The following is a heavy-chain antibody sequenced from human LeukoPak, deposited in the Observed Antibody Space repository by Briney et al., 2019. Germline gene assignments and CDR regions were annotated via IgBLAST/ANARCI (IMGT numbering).Heavy chain of an antibody. Sequence: PGGSLRLSCAASGFTFSSYAMSWVRQAPGKGLEGVSAISGSGGSTYYADSVKGRFTISRDNSKNTLYLQMNSLRAEDTAVYSCAKDYYDILTGGMDVWGKGTTVTVSS. CDR3: AKDYYDILTGGMDV. V-gene: IGHV3-23*01. D-gene: IGHD3-9*01. J-gene: IGHJ6*04. CDR2: ISGSGGST. CDR1: GFTFSSYA.